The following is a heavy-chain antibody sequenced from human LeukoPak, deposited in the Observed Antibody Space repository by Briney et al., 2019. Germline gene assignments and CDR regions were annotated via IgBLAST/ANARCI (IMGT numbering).Heavy chain of an antibody. Sequence: GALLKTSCECSGYSITSYWIGWLRPTAGKVLGRLGIIYPGDSDTRYSPTFQGQVTMSADKSISTGYLQWSSLKASDTAMYYCARQPVTGTVFPWFYPWGQGTPGTVSS. D-gene: IGHD6-19*01. CDR2: IYPGDSDT. V-gene: IGHV5-51*01. J-gene: IGHJ5*02. CDR1: GYSITSYW. CDR3: ARQPVTGTVFPWFYP.